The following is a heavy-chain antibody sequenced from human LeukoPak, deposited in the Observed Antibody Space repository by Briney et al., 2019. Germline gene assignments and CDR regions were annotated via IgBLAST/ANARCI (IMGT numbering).Heavy chain of an antibody. CDR2: IRYDGSNK. Sequence: GGSLRLSCAASGFTFSSYGMHWVRQAPGKGLEWVAFIRYDGSNKYYADSVKGRFTISRDNSKNTLYLQMNSLRAEDTAVYYCARLGFDYGDYYYYMDVWGKGTTVTISS. J-gene: IGHJ6*03. CDR3: ARLGFDYGDYYYYMDV. D-gene: IGHD4-17*01. V-gene: IGHV3-30*02. CDR1: GFTFSSYG.